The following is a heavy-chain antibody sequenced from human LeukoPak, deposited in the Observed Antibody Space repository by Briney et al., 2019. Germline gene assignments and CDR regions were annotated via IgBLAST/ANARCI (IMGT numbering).Heavy chain of an antibody. CDR1: GGSFSGYY. D-gene: IGHD3-10*01. CDR2: INHIGST. Sequence: SETLSLTCAVYGGSFSGYYWSWIRQPPGKGLEWIGEINHIGSTNYNPSLKSRVTISVDTSKNQFYLKLSSVTAADTAVYYCARVRSRLYYYGSGTLHYFDYWGQGTLVTVSS. V-gene: IGHV4-34*01. CDR3: ARVRSRLYYYGSGTLHYFDY. J-gene: IGHJ4*02.